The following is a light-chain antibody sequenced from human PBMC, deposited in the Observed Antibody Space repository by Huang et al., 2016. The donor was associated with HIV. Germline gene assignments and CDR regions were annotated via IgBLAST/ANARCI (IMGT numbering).Light chain of an antibody. J-gene: IGKJ2*01. CDR1: QSLVHSDGNTY. V-gene: IGKV2-30*02. CDR2: KVS. Sequence: DVVMTQSPLSLPVTLGQPASISCMSSQSLVHSDGNTYLNWYHQRQGQSPRRLIYKVSNRDSGVPDRFSGSGSGTDFTLEISRVEAEDVGIFYCMQGTHWLYTFGQGTKLDIK. CDR3: MQGTHWLYT.